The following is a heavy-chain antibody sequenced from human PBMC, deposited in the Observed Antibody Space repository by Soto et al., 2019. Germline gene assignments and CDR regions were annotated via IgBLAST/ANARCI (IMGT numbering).Heavy chain of an antibody. V-gene: IGHV1-58*02. CDR2: IVVGSGNT. D-gene: IGHD4-17*01. CDR1: GFTFTSSA. CDR3: AAEGTVTTGMDV. Sequence: ASVKVSCKASGFTFTSSAMQWVRQARGQRLEWIGWIVVGSGNTNYAQKFQERVTITRDMSTSTAYMELSSLRSEDTAVYYCAAEGTVTTGMDVWGQGTTVTVSS. J-gene: IGHJ6*02.